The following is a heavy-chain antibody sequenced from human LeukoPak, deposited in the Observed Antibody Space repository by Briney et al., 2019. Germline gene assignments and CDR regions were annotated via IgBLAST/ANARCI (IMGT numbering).Heavy chain of an antibody. D-gene: IGHD3-22*01. CDR1: GFTFSSYA. CDR3: ARDPDDSSGYYSTYFDY. Sequence: PGGSLRLSCAASGFTFSSYAMHWVRQAPGKGLEWVAVISYDGSNKYYADSVKGRFTISRDNSKNTLYLQMNSLRAEDTAVYYCARDPDDSSGYYSTYFDYWGQGTLVTVSS. CDR2: ISYDGSNK. J-gene: IGHJ4*02. V-gene: IGHV3-30*04.